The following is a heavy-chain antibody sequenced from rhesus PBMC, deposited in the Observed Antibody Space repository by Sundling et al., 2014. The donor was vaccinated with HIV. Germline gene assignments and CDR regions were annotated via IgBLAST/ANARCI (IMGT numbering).Heavy chain of an antibody. CDR3: ASERQLVAIDY. CDR2: ISGSTGST. Sequence: QVQLQESGPGLVKPSETLSLTCTVSGSSISSGYFWGWIRQPPGKGLEYIGYISGSTGSTYYNPSLKSRVTLSTDTSKNHFSLILNSVTAADTAVYYCASERQLVAIDYWGQGVQVTVSS. V-gene: IGHV4-99*02. D-gene: IGHD2-2*01. CDR1: GSSISSGYF. J-gene: IGHJ4*01.